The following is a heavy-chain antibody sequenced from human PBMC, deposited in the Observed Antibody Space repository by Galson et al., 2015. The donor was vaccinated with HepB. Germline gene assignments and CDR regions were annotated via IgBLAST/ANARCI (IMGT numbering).Heavy chain of an antibody. CDR1: GFSFSNYG. J-gene: IGHJ4*02. CDR2: TSPDGNGK. D-gene: IGHD1-14*01. CDR3: GKEYGAFNGNDY. Sequence: SLRLSCAASGFSFSNYGMHWVRQAPGKGLEWVAVTSPDGNGKFYADSVRGRFTISRDNSKNTLYLQMNNLRAEDAAVYYCGKEYGAFNGNDYWGQGTLVTVSS. V-gene: IGHV3-30*18.